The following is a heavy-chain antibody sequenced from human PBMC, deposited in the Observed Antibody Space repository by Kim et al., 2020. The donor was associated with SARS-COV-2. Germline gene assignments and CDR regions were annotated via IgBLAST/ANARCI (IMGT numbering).Heavy chain of an antibody. J-gene: IGHJ5*02. V-gene: IGHV3-49*02. D-gene: IGHD1-26*01. Sequence: TKEYAASVKGRFTISRDDSKSIAYLQMNSLKTEDTAVYYCTSGIAGATTAWGQGTLVTVSS. CDR3: TSGIAGATTA. CDR2: TK.